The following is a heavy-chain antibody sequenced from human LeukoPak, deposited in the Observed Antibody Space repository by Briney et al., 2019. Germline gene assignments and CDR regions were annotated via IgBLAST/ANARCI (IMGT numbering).Heavy chain of an antibody. CDR3: VRDSGRAAANR. J-gene: IGHJ4*02. CDR1: GYTFTGYY. CDR2: INPNSGGT. Sequence: ASVKVSCKASGYTFTGYYIHWVRQAPGQELEWMGRINPNSGGTDFAQKFQGRVTLTRDTSITTAYMDLSKLTSDDTAVYYCVRDSGRAAANRWGQGTLVTVSS. D-gene: IGHD6-13*01. V-gene: IGHV1-2*06.